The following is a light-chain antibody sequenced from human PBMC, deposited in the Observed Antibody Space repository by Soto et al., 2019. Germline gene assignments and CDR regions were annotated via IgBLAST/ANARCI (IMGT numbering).Light chain of an antibody. CDR1: QSISSW. CDR2: KAS. V-gene: IGKV1-5*03. J-gene: IGKJ1*01. CDR3: QQYNSYSWA. Sequence: IQMTHSPSTQCASVGDRVTITCPASQSISSWLAWYQQKPGKAPKLLIYKASSLESGVPSRFSGSGSGTEFTLTISSLQPDDFATYNCQQYNSYSWAFGQGTK.